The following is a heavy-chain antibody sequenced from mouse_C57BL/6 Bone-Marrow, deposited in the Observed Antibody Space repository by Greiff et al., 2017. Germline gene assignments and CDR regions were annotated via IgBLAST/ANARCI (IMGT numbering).Heavy chain of an antibody. CDR1: GYTFTSYW. Sequence: QVQLQQPGAELVKPGASVQLSCKASGYTFTSYWMHWVKQRPGQGLEWIGMIHPNSGSTNYNEKFKSKATLTVDKSSSTAYMQLSSLTSEDSAVYYCARSGGYYRDYWGQGTSVTVSS. V-gene: IGHV1-64*01. CDR3: ARSGGYYRDY. J-gene: IGHJ4*01. D-gene: IGHD2-3*01. CDR2: IHPNSGST.